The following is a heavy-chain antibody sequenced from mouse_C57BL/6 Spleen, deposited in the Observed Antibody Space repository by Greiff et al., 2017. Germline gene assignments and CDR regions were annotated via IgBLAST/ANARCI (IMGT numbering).Heavy chain of an antibody. J-gene: IGHJ1*03. CDR1: GYAFSSSW. V-gene: IGHV1-82*01. CDR2: IYPGDGDT. Sequence: QVQLKQSGPELVKPGASVKISCKASGYAFSSSWMNWVKQRPGKGLEWIGRIYPGDGDTNYNGKFKGKATLTADKSSSTAYMQLSSLTSEDSAVYFCAREGYGSSYEWNFDVWGTGTTVTVSS. CDR3: AREGYGSSYEWNFDV. D-gene: IGHD1-1*01.